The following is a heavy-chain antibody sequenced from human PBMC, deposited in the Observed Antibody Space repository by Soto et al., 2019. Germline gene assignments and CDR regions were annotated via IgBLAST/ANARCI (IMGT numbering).Heavy chain of an antibody. J-gene: IGHJ4*02. D-gene: IGHD6-19*01. V-gene: IGHV4-61*01. CDR2: IYYSGST. CDR1: GGSVSSGSYY. CDR3: ARTAVAGTARFDY. Sequence: QVQLQESGPGLVKPSETLSLTCTVSGGSVSSGSYYWSWIRQPPGKGLEWIGYIYYSGSTNYNPCFKSRVTISVDTSKNQFSLKLSSVTAADTAVYYCARTAVAGTARFDYWGQGTLVTVSS.